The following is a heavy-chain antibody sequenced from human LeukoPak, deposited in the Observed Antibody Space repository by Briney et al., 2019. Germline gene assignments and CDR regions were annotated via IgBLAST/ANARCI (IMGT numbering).Heavy chain of an antibody. CDR3: ARESDYYGSGSQ. Sequence: GGSLRLSCAASGFTFSSYAMSWVRQAPGKGLEWVSAISGSGGSTYYADSVKGRFTISRDNSKNTLYLQVNSLRGEDTAVYYCARESDYYGSGSQWGQGTLVTVSS. CDR2: ISGSGGST. D-gene: IGHD3-10*01. V-gene: IGHV3-23*01. J-gene: IGHJ4*02. CDR1: GFTFSSYA.